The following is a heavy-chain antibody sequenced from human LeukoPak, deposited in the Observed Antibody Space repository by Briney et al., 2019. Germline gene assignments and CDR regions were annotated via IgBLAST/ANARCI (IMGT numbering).Heavy chain of an antibody. Sequence: GGSLRLSCAASGFTFSTYGMHWVRQAPGKGLEWVAVISYDGSNKYYADSVKGRFTISRDNSKNTLYLQMNSLRAEDTAVYYCAKARDVEMATIDYGMDVWGQGTTVTVSS. CDR2: ISYDGSNK. CDR3: AKARDVEMATIDYGMDV. D-gene: IGHD5-24*01. J-gene: IGHJ6*02. V-gene: IGHV3-30*18. CDR1: GFTFSTYG.